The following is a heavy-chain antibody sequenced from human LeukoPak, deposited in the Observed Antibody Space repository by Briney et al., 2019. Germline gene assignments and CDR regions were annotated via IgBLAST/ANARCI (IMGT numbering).Heavy chain of an antibody. CDR2: ISAYNGNT. CDR1: GYTFTSYG. D-gene: IGHD2-2*02. CDR3: AREASCTSCYNYYYYGMDV. J-gene: IGHJ6*02. V-gene: IGHV1-18*01. Sequence: GASVKVSCKASGYTFTSYGISRVRQAPGQGLEWMGWISAYNGNTNYAQKLQGRVTMTTDTSTSTAYMELRSLRSDDTAVYYCAREASCTSCYNYYYYGMDVWGQGTTVTVSS.